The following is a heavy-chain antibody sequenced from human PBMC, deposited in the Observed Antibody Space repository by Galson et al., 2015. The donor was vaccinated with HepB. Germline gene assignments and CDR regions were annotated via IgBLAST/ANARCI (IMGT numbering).Heavy chain of an antibody. D-gene: IGHD3-10*01. V-gene: IGHV3-30*18. J-gene: IGHJ6*02. CDR3: AKDELWFGEDIGQLSNYGMDV. CDR2: ISYDGSNN. Sequence: SLRLSCAASGFSFNNYGMHWVRQAPGKGLEWVGFISYDGSNNKHADSVKGRFIISRDNSKKTLYLQMNSLRAEDTAVYYCAKDELWFGEDIGQLSNYGMDVWGQGTTVTV. CDR1: GFSFNNYG.